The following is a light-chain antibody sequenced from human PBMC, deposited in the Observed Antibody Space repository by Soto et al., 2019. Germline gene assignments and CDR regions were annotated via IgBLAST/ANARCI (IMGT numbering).Light chain of an antibody. CDR1: QSISGY. CDR3: QQYSSYWT. Sequence: DIQMTQSPSSLSASVGDRVTITCRASQSISGYLNWYQHKPGKVPKLLIFGASSLQTGVPSRFSGSESGTEFTLTISSLQPDDSATYYCQQYSSYWTFGQGTKVDIK. CDR2: GAS. J-gene: IGKJ1*01. V-gene: IGKV1-39*01.